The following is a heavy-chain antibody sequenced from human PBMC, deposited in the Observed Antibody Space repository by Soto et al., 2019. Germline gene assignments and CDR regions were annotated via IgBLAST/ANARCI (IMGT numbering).Heavy chain of an antibody. D-gene: IGHD5-12*01. J-gene: IGHJ5*02. V-gene: IGHV4-34*01. CDR1: GGSFSGYY. CDR3: ARGSFNWWLRLPNWFDP. Sequence: SETLSLTYAVYGGSFSGYYWSWIRQPPGKGLEWIGEINHSGSTNYNPSLKSRVTISVDTSKNQFSLKLSSVTAADTAVYYCARGSFNWWLRLPNWFDPLVQGTLVTVSS. CDR2: INHSGST.